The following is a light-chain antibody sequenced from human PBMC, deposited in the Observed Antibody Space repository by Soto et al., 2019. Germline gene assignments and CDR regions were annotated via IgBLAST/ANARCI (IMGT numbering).Light chain of an antibody. CDR3: SSSTSSSTFV. Sequence: QSALTQPAFVSGAPGQSITISCTGTNSDVNYVSWHQQHPGKAPRLMIYEVSKRSSGVSNRFSGSKSGNTASLTISGLQAEDEAEYYCSSSTSSSTFVFGTGTKVTVL. CDR2: EVS. CDR1: NSDVNY. J-gene: IGLJ1*01. V-gene: IGLV2-14*01.